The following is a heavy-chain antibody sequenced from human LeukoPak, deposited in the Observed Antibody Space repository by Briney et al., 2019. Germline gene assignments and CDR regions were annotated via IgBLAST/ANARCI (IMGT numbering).Heavy chain of an antibody. J-gene: IGHJ3*02. Sequence: GGSLRLSCAASGFTFSTYNMNGVRQAPGKGLEWVSYISSSGSTKYYADPVKGRFTISRDNVKNSLFLQMNSLSDEDTAVYYCARVGGAGWELLDAFDIWGQGTMVTVS. CDR1: GFTFSTYN. V-gene: IGHV3-48*02. CDR2: ISSSGSTK. CDR3: ARVGGAGWELLDAFDI. D-gene: IGHD1-26*01.